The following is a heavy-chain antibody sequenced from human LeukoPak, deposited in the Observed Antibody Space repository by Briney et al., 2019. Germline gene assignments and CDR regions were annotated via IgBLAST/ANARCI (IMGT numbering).Heavy chain of an antibody. CDR3: ARLHGSSLPRVFDF. J-gene: IGHJ4*02. CDR2: IYPGDSDT. D-gene: IGHD6-6*01. Sequence: GESLKISCKGSEYSFTSYWIGWVRQMPGKGLEWMGIIYPGDSDTRYSPSFQGQVTISVDKSISTAYLQWSSLKASVTAMYYCARLHGSSLPRVFDFWGQGTLVTVSS. CDR1: EYSFTSYW. V-gene: IGHV5-51*01.